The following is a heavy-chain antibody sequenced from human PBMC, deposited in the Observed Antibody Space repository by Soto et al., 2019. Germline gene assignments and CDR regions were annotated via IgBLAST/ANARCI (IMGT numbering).Heavy chain of an antibody. CDR2: ISAYNGNT. CDR1: GYTFTSYG. J-gene: IGHJ6*02. D-gene: IGHD4-4*01. CDR3: ARPGYFDYSNYVSYYYGMDV. V-gene: IGHV1-18*01. Sequence: ASVKVSCKASGYTFTSYGISWVRQAPGQGLEWMGWISAYNGNTNYAQKLQGRVTMTTDTSTSTAYMELRSLRSDDTAVYYCARPGYFDYSNYVSYYYGMDVWGQGTTVTVSS.